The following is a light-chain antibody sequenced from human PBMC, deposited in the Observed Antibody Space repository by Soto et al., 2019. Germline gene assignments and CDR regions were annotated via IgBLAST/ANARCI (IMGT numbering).Light chain of an antibody. CDR3: ATWASNTYVV. CDR1: SGHSSYI. J-gene: IGLJ2*01. Sequence: QSVLTQSSSASASLGSSVKLTCTLSSGHSSYIIAWHQQQPGKAPRYLMKLEGSGSYNKGSGVPDRFSGSSSGADRYLTISNLQSEDEADYYCATWASNTYVVFGGGTQLTVL. V-gene: IGLV4-60*03. CDR2: LEGSGSY.